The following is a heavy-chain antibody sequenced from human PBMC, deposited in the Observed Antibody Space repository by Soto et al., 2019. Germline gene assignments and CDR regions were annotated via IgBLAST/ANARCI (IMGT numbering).Heavy chain of an antibody. Sequence: QVQLVQSGAEVKKPGASVKVSCKASGYTFTSYYMHWVRQAPGQGLEWMGIINPSDGSTSYAQKFQGRVTMTRDTSTSTVYMELSSLRSEDTAVYYCASPGYYYDSSGYYHYWGQGTLVTVSS. CDR2: INPSDGST. J-gene: IGHJ4*02. V-gene: IGHV1-46*01. CDR1: GYTFTSYY. D-gene: IGHD3-22*01. CDR3: ASPGYYYDSSGYYHY.